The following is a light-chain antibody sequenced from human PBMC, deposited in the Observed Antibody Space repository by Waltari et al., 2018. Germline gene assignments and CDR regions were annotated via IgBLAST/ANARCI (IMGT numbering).Light chain of an antibody. CDR1: QSVASSY. CDR3: HQYVSSPRT. CDR2: DSS. V-gene: IGKV3-20*01. J-gene: IGKJ2*01. Sequence: EIVLTQSPGTLSLSPGETATLSCRASQSVASSYFAWYQHKPGQPPTLLIYDSSIRATGVPDRFSGTGSGTDFTLTISRLEPEDFAVYYCHQYVSSPRTFGQGSKLEIK.